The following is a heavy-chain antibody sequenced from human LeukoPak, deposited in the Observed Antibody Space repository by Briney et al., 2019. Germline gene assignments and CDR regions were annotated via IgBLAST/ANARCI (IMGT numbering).Heavy chain of an antibody. Sequence: HPGGSLRLSCAASTFSVSTNYMSWVRQAPGKGLEWISVLYSSGYTKYADSVRGRFSISRDNSENTLSLQMNSLRAEDTAVYYCAAKGNGYSGTYVFAHWGRGTLVTVSP. D-gene: IGHD5-12*01. V-gene: IGHV3-66*01. CDR3: AAKGNGYSGTYVFAH. J-gene: IGHJ4*02. CDR2: LYSSGYT. CDR1: TFSVSTNY.